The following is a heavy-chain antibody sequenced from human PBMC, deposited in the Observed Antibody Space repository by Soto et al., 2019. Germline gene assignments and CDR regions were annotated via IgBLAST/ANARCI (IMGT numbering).Heavy chain of an antibody. CDR2: ISAYNGNT. CDR1: AYTFTSYG. J-gene: IGHJ6*04. D-gene: IGHD3-22*01. CDR3: ARRTRRGYSYYYGTET. Sequence: ASVKVSCKASAYTFTSYGISWVRQAPGQGLEWMGWISAYNGNTNYAQKLQGRVTMTTDTSTSTAYMELRSLRSDDTAVYYCARRTRRGYSYYYGTETWGKGTTVTLSS. V-gene: IGHV1-18*01.